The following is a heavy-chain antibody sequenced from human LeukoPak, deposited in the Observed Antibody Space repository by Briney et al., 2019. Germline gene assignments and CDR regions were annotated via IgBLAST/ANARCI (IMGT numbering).Heavy chain of an antibody. D-gene: IGHD6-13*01. J-gene: IGHJ4*02. CDR1: GYTFTGYY. Sequence: ASVKVSCKASGYTFTGYYMHWVRQAPGQGLEWMGWINPNSGGTNYAQKFQGRVTMTRETSISTAYMELSRLRSDDTAVYYCARAWAYSSSWYFDYWGQGTLVTVSS. V-gene: IGHV1-2*02. CDR2: INPNSGGT. CDR3: ARAWAYSSSWYFDY.